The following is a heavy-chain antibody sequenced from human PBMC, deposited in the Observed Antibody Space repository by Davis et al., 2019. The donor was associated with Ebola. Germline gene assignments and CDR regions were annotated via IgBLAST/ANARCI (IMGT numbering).Heavy chain of an antibody. Sequence: ASVKVPCKASGYTFTSYYMHWVRQAPGQGLEWMGWINPNSGGTNYAQKFQGWVTMTRDTSISTAYMELSRLRSDDTAVYYCNGGDYYYGMDVWGQGTTVTVSS. D-gene: IGHD4-17*01. J-gene: IGHJ6*02. V-gene: IGHV1-2*04. CDR3: NGGDYYYGMDV. CDR1: GYTFTSYY. CDR2: INPNSGGT.